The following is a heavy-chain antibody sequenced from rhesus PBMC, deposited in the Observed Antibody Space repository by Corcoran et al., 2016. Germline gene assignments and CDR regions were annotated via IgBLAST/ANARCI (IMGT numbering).Heavy chain of an antibody. Sequence: QLQLQESGPGLVKPSETLSLTCAVSGGSISNNYWSWIRQPPGKGLECIGRISVSSGRPDYRPSLKSRVTISTDTSKNQFSLGLSSVTAADTAVYYCVRLIAAGPLDYFDFWGQGVLVTVSS. V-gene: IGHV4-173*01. CDR1: GGSISNNY. CDR3: VRLIAAGPLDYFDF. CDR2: ISVSSGRP. J-gene: IGHJ4*01. D-gene: IGHD6-13*01.